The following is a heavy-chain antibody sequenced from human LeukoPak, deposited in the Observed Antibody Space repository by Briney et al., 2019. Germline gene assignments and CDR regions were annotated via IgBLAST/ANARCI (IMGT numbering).Heavy chain of an antibody. Sequence: GGSLRLSCAASGFTFSSYVLHRVRQAPGKGLEWVAVISYDGSNKYYADSVKGRFTISRDNSKNTLYLQMNSLRAEDTAVYYCARDYDSSGYYSGLSFPDAFDIWGQGTMVTVSS. V-gene: IGHV3-30-3*01. CDR2: ISYDGSNK. D-gene: IGHD3-22*01. CDR1: GFTFSSYV. J-gene: IGHJ3*02. CDR3: ARDYDSSGYYSGLSFPDAFDI.